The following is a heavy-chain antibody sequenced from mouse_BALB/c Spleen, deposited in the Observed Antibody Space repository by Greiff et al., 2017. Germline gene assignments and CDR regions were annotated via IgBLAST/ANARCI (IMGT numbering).Heavy chain of an antibody. J-gene: IGHJ4*01. CDR1: GYTFTSYY. D-gene: IGHD1-1*01. V-gene: IGHV1S16*01. CDR3: RTRRLGAMDY. CDR2: INPSNGGT. Sequence: QVQLQQSGAELVKPGASVKLSCKASGYTFTSYYMYWVKQRPGQGLEWIGEINPSNGGTNFNEKFKSKATLTVDKSSSTAYMQLSSLTSEDSAVYYCRTRRLGAMDYWGQGTSVTVSS.